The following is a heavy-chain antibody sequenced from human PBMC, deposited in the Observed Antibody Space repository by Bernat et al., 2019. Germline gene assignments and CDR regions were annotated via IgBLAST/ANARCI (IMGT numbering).Heavy chain of an antibody. D-gene: IGHD4-17*01. CDR3: AGEGSEATMTTDAFDI. CDR2: ISSSGSTI. V-gene: IGHV3-11*01. CDR1: GFTFSNYY. Sequence: VQLVESGGGLVQPGGSLRLSCAASGFTFSNYYMSWIRQAPGKGLEWVAYISSSGSTIYYADSVKGRFTISRDNSKNSLYLQMNSLRAEDTAVYYCAGEGSEATMTTDAFDIWGQGTMVTVSS. J-gene: IGHJ3*02.